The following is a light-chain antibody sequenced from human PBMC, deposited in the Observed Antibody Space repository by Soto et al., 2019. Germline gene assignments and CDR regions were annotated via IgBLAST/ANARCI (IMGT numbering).Light chain of an antibody. Sequence: DIQMTQSPSTLSASVGDIVTITCRASQSISSWVAWYQQKPGKAPKLLIYDASSLESGVQSRFSGSGAETEFTLTISSLQPDDFATYYCQQHNSYSELTFGGGTKLEIK. CDR1: QSISSW. V-gene: IGKV1-5*01. J-gene: IGKJ4*01. CDR2: DAS. CDR3: QQHNSYSELT.